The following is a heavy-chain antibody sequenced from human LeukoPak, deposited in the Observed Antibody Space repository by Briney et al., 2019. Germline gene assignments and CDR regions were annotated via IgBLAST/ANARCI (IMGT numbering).Heavy chain of an antibody. J-gene: IGHJ3*02. Sequence: GGSLRLSCAASGFTFDDYGMNWVRQAPGKGLEWVSGINWNGGGTSYADSVKGRFTISRDNAKNSLSLQMHSLRAEDTALYYCARDHPYMSGNHYRTAFHIWGQGTMVTVSS. V-gene: IGHV3-20*04. CDR2: INWNGGGT. CDR1: GFTFDDYG. CDR3: ARDHPYMSGNHYRTAFHI. D-gene: IGHD1-26*01.